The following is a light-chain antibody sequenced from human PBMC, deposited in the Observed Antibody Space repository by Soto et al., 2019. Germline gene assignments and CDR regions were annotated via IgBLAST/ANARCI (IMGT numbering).Light chain of an antibody. CDR3: VQVLQTPVT. CDR1: QSLVHATGYNH. Sequence: DIVMTQSPLSLSVTPGEAASISCRSSQSLVHATGYNHLDWYLQRPGQSPQLLIQLGSMRASAVPDRFSVSGSGTDFTLTISRVEAEDVGIYYCVQVLQTPVTFGPGTRVD. V-gene: IGKV2-28*01. CDR2: LGS. J-gene: IGKJ3*01.